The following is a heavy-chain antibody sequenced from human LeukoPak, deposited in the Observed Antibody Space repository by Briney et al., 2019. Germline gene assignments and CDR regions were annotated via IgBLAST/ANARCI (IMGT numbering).Heavy chain of an antibody. V-gene: IGHV3-7*03. D-gene: IGHD3-22*01. CDR1: GFTFGKYW. J-gene: IGHJ4*02. CDR2: IKLDGSEK. CDR3: ARDSHYYYDSSGYYSSAFDY. Sequence: GGSLRLSCVASGFTFGKYWMSWVRQAPGKGLEWVANIKLDGSEKNYVDSVKGRFTISRDNTKNSLYLQMNSLRSEDTAVYYCARDSHYYYDSSGYYSSAFDYWGQGTLVTVSS.